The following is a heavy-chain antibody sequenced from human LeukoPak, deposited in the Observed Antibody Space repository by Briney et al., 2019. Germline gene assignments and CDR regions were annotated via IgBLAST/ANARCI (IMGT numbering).Heavy chain of an antibody. V-gene: IGHV3-53*01. D-gene: IGHD4/OR15-4a*01. J-gene: IGHJ4*02. Sequence: AGGSLRLSCTVSGFTVSSNSMRWARHAPGKGLEWVSFIYSDNTHYSDSVKGRFTISRDNSKNTLYLQMNSLRAEDTAVYYCARRAGAYSHPYDYWGQGTLVTVSS. CDR2: IYSDNT. CDR3: ARRAGAYSHPYDY. CDR1: GFTVSSNS.